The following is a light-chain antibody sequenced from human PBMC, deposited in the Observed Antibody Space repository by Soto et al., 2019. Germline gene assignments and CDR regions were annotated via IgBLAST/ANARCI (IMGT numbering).Light chain of an antibody. V-gene: IGKV1-39*01. Sequence: DIQMTQSPSSLSASVGDRVTITCRASQSISNYLNWYQQKPGKAPKLLIYAASSLQSGVPSRFSGSGSGTDFTLTISSLQPDDFATYYCQQSYSTPLFTFGPGTKVDIK. J-gene: IGKJ3*01. CDR1: QSISNY. CDR3: QQSYSTPLFT. CDR2: AAS.